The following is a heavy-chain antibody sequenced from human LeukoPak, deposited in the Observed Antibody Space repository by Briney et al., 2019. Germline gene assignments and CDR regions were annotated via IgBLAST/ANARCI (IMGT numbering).Heavy chain of an antibody. D-gene: IGHD3-10*01. CDR3: ARTYYYGSGSYLAFDY. CDR2: IYYSGSA. V-gene: IGHV4-39*07. CDR1: GGSLSSSSYY. J-gene: IGHJ4*02. Sequence: SETLSLTCTVSGGSLSSSSYYWGWIRQPPGKGLEGIGSIYYSGSAHYNPSLKSRVTISVDTSKNQFSLKLSSVTAADTAVYYCARTYYYGSGSYLAFDYWGQGTLVTVSS.